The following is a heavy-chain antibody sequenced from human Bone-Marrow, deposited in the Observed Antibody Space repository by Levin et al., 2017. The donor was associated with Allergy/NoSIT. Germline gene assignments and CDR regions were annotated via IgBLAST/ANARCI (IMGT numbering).Heavy chain of an antibody. CDR3: TRQHTLMDPFDY. CDR2: IRIRASGRTT. J-gene: IGHJ4*02. Sequence: GESLKISCTASGFTFGDYLMSWFRQAPGKGLEWVGFIRIRASGRTTEYAASVKGRFFISRDDFRGIAYLQMNSLTTEDTAVYFCTRQHTLMDPFDYWGQGTLVTVSS. CDR1: GFTFGDYL. V-gene: IGHV3-49*03. D-gene: IGHD5-18*01.